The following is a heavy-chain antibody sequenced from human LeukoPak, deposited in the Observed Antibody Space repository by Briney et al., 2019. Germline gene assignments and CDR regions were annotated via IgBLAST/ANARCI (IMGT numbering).Heavy chain of an antibody. CDR3: ARRPRDSSGYYLGAFHD. D-gene: IGHD3-22*01. CDR1: GFTFTNYA. Sequence: GGSLRLSCAASGFTFTNYAMTWDRQAPGKGLEWVSVIGASGADTYYSDSVKGRFTVSRDNSQNTLFLHMSSLRAEDTAVYFCARRPRDSSGYYLGAFHDWGQGTTVTVFS. V-gene: IGHV3-23*01. J-gene: IGHJ3*01. CDR2: IGASGADT.